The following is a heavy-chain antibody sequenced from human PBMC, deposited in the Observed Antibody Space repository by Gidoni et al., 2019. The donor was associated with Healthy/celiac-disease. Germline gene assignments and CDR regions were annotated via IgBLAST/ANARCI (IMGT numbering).Heavy chain of an antibody. J-gene: IGHJ5*02. CDR2: ISGSGGST. V-gene: IGHV3-23*01. CDR3: AKELRSYLYEQLVPEWFDP. CDR1: GFTFSSYA. D-gene: IGHD6-6*01. Sequence: EVQLLESGGGLVQPGGSLRLSCAASGFTFSSYAMSWVRQAPGKGLEWVSAISGSGGSTYYADSVKGRFTISRDNSKNTLYLQMNSLRAEDTAVYYCAKELRSYLYEQLVPEWFDPWGQGTLVTVSS.